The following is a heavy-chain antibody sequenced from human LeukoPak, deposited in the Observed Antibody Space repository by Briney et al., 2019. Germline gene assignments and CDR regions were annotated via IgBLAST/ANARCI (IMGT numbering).Heavy chain of an antibody. V-gene: IGHV3-21*01. J-gene: IGHJ6*02. Sequence: GGSLRLSCAASRFTFSSYAMSWVRQAPGKGLEWVSSISSSSSYIYYADSVKGRFTISRDNAKNSLYLQMNSLRAEDTAVYYCAREPRPHGYYYYGMDVWGQGTTVTVSS. D-gene: IGHD6-6*01. CDR3: AREPRPHGYYYYGMDV. CDR2: ISSSSSYI. CDR1: RFTFSSYA.